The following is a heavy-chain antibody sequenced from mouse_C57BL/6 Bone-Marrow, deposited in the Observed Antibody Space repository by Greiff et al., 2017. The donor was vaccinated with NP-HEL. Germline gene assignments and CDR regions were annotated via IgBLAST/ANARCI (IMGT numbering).Heavy chain of an antibody. Sequence: QVQLKESGPGLVQPSQSLSITCTVSGFSLTSYGVHWVRQSPGKGLEWLGVIWRGGSTDYNAAFMSRLSITKDNSKSQVFFKMNSLQADDTAIYYCAKITTVVAPYYYAMDYWGQGTSVTVSS. CDR2: IWRGGST. CDR3: AKITTVVAPYYYAMDY. J-gene: IGHJ4*01. CDR1: GFSLTSYG. D-gene: IGHD1-1*01. V-gene: IGHV2-5*01.